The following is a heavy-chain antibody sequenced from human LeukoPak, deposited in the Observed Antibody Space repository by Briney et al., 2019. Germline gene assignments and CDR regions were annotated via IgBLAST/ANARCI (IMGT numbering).Heavy chain of an antibody. J-gene: IGHJ4*02. CDR3: AKVVGATTRRYSYY. V-gene: IGHV3-23*01. Sequence: GGSLRLSCAASRFTFSSYAISWVRQAPGKGLEWVSTISGSGGSTYYADSVKGRFTISRYNSKNTLYLQMNSLRAEDTAVYYCAKVVGATTRRYSYYWGQGTLVTVSS. CDR2: ISGSGGST. D-gene: IGHD1-26*01. CDR1: RFTFSSYA.